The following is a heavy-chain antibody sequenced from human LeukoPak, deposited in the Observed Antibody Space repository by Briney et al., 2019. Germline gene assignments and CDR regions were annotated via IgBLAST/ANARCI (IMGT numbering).Heavy chain of an antibody. CDR3: VRFHSGGSQGLVQAVSYFAY. CDR1: GFTFSSYS. J-gene: IGHJ4*02. D-gene: IGHD6-19*01. CDR2: ISSSSSYI. Sequence: GGSLRLSCAASGFTFSSYSMNWVRQAPGKGLEWVSSISSSSSYIYYADSVKGRFTISRDNAKNSLYLQMNSLRAEDTAVYYCVRFHSGGSQGLVQAVSYFAYWGKRTLVA. V-gene: IGHV3-21*01.